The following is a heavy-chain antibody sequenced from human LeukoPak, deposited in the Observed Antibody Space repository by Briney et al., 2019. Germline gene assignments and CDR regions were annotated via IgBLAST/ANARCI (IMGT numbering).Heavy chain of an antibody. CDR3: AKDGDYGDYPLGY. D-gene: IGHD4-17*01. J-gene: IGHJ4*02. CDR1: GFTFSSYW. CDR2: INSDGSST. V-gene: IGHV3-74*01. Sequence: GGSLRLSCAASGFTFSSYWVHWVRQAPGKGLVWVSRINSDGSSTSYADSVKGRFTISRDNAKNTLYLQMNSLRAEDTAVYYCAKDGDYGDYPLGYWGQGTLVTVSS.